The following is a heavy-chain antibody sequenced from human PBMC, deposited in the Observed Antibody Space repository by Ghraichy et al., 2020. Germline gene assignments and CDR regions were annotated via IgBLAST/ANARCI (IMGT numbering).Heavy chain of an antibody. CDR2: VYGVGGT. Sequence: GGSLRLSCAASGFTVTSNYMSWVRQAPGKGLEWVSLVYGVGGTYYADSVKGRFAISRDSAKNTRYRQMNSLGADDTAVYYCARGAMAQGGLFDYWGQGTLVTVSS. CDR1: GFTVTSNY. CDR3: ARGAMAQGGLFDY. D-gene: IGHD3-10*01. V-gene: IGHV3-53*01. J-gene: IGHJ4*02.